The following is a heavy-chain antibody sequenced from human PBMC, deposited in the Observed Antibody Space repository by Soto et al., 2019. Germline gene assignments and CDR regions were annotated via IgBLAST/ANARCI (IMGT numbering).Heavy chain of an antibody. J-gene: IGHJ4*02. D-gene: IGHD4-17*01. Sequence: GSLRLSCAASGFCFSTHAPSWGRPAPGEGLEWLSSITNTGITTHYADSVKGRFTISRENSRNTLHLQMNNLRVDDTAVYYCAKGFDYGDTKHIDHWGQGTLVTVSS. CDR2: ITNTGITT. V-gene: IGHV3-23*01. CDR3: AKGFDYGDTKHIDH. CDR1: GFCFSTHA.